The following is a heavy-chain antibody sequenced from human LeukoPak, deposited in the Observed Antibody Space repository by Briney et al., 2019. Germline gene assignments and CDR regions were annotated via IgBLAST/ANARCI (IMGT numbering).Heavy chain of an antibody. CDR3: ARGQLWFDY. Sequence: TGGSLRLSCAASGFTFSNYAMSWVRQAPGQGLERVSPIGGSGGSTYYADSVKGRFTISRDNSKNMLYLQMNSLRAEDTAVYYCARGQLWFDYWGQGTLVTVSS. CDR2: IGGSGGST. J-gene: IGHJ5*01. CDR1: GFTFSNYA. D-gene: IGHD5-18*01. V-gene: IGHV3-23*01.